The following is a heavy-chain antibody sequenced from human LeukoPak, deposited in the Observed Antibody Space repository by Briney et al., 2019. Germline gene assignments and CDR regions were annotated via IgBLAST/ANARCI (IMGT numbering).Heavy chain of an antibody. CDR2: IYYSGST. Sequence: SETLSLTCTVSGGSISSSSYYWGWIRQPPGKGLEWIGSIYYSGSTYYNPSLKSRVTISVDTSKNQFSLKLSSVTAADTAVYYCARHTGQIVATTRGDYYYYYMDVWGKGTTVTVSS. J-gene: IGHJ6*03. CDR3: ARHTGQIVATTRGDYYYYYMDV. D-gene: IGHD5-12*01. V-gene: IGHV4-39*07. CDR1: GGSISSSSYY.